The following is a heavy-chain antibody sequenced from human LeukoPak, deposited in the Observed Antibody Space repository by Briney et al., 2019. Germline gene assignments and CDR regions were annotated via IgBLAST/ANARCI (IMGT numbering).Heavy chain of an antibody. V-gene: IGHV1-2*02. CDR1: VYTFTDYY. D-gene: IGHD1-14*01. CDR2: INPYSGAT. Sequence: GASVTVSFTASVYTFTDYYMHWVRQAPGQGREWMGWINPYSGATNYAQRFQGRVTITRDTSISTAYMELSRLRSDDTALYYCARSEMADYWGQGTLVTVSS. CDR3: ARSEMADY. J-gene: IGHJ4*02.